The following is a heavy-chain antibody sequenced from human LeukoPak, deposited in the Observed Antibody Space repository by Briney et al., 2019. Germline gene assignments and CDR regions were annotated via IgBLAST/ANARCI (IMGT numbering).Heavy chain of an antibody. CDR2: ISYDGSKT. D-gene: IGHD6-13*01. V-gene: IGHV3-30-3*01. CDR3: AGYSSSWYSFDY. CDR1: GFTFSSNA. J-gene: IGHJ4*02. Sequence: GGSLRLSCSASGFTFSSNAMHWVRQAPGKGLEWVGVISYDGSKTYYADSVKDRFTNSRDNSKNTLYLQMNSLRAEDTAVYYCAGYSSSWYSFDYWGQGTLVTVSS.